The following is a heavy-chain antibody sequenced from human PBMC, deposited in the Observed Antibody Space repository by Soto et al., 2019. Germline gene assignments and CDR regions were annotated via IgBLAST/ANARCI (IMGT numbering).Heavy chain of an antibody. V-gene: IGHV4-59*12. CDR3: ARGRKGRTVLRFLEWSPHGMDV. CDR2: ISYSGST. Sequence: SETLSLTCTVSSDSISSYYWSWIRQPPGKRLEWIGYISYSGSTDYNPSLKSRVTISVDTSKNQFSLKLNSVTAADTAVYYCARGRKGRTVLRFLEWSPHGMDVWGQGTTVTVSS. D-gene: IGHD3-3*01. J-gene: IGHJ6*02. CDR1: SDSISSYY.